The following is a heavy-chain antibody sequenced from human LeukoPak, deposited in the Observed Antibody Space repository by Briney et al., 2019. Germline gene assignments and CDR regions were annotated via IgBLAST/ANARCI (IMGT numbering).Heavy chain of an antibody. D-gene: IGHD4-11*01. CDR2: IYYSGSI. CDR3: ARLRGNYFADY. J-gene: IGHJ4*02. Sequence: PSETLSLTCTVSGGSISGYYWTWIRQPPGKGLEWIAYIYYSGSINYNPSLKSRVTISVDTSKNQFSLKLSSVTAADTAVYYCARLRGNYFADYWGQGTLVTVSS. CDR1: GGSISGYY. V-gene: IGHV4-59*01.